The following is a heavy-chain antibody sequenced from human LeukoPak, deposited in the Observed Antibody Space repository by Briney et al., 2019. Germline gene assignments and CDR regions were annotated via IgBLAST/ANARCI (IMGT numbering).Heavy chain of an antibody. CDR1: GGSISSYY. V-gene: IGHV4-59*08. CDR2: IYYSGST. Sequence: SETLSLTCTVSGGSISSYYWSWIRQPPGKGLEWFGYIYYSGSTDYNPSLKSRVTISVDTSKNQFSLQLSSVTAADTAVYYCARQSWDLFYYFDYWGQGTLVTVSS. D-gene: IGHD1-26*01. J-gene: IGHJ4*02. CDR3: ARQSWDLFYYFDY.